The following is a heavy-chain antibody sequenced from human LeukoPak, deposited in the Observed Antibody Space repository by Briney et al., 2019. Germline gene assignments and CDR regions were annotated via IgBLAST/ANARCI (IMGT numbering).Heavy chain of an antibody. CDR1: GFTFSSHG. D-gene: IGHD3-16*01. V-gene: IGHV3-74*01. CDR2: INSDGSST. CDR3: ARDQGFGDAFDI. J-gene: IGHJ3*02. Sequence: GSLRLSCAASGFTFSSHGMNWVRQAPGKGLVWVSRINSDGSSTSYADSVRGRFTISRDNAKNTLYLQMNSLRAEDTAVYFCARDQGFGDAFDIWGQGTIVTVSS.